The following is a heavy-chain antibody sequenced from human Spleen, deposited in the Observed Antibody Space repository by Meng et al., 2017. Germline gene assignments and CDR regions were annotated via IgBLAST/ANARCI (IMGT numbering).Heavy chain of an antibody. D-gene: IGHD1-7*01. J-gene: IGHJ4*02. CDR3: EKEREAVGTEGIDD. Sequence: GGSLRLSCAASGFTFSSYVLSWVRQAPGKGLEWVSGISGSGGTYYADSVKGRFTISRDNSKNTLFLQMHSLRADDTAIYYCEKEREAVGTEGIDDWGQGTPVTVSS. CDR1: GFTFSSYV. V-gene: IGHV3-23*01. CDR2: ISGSGGT.